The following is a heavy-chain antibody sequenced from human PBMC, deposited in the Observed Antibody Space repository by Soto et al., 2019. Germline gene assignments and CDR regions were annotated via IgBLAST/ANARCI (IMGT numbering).Heavy chain of an antibody. CDR1: GFAFSSYA. CDR3: ARDGQTNDFWSGYFPYYYGMDV. J-gene: IGHJ6*02. CDR2: ISYDGSNK. D-gene: IGHD3-3*01. V-gene: IGHV3-30-3*01. Sequence: GGSLRLSCAASGFAFSSYAMHWVRQAPGKGLEWVAVISYDGSNKYYADSVKGRFTISRDNSKNTLYLQMNSLRAEDTSVYYCARDGQTNDFWSGYFPYYYGMDVWGHGT.